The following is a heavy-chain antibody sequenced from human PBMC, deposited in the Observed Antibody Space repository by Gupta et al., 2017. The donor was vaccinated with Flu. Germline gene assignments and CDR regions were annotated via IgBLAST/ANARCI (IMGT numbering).Heavy chain of an antibody. Sequence: EVQLVESGGGLVKPGGSLRLSCAASGFPFSSYSMNWVRQAPGKGLEWVSSISSSSSYIYYADSVKGRFTISRDNAKNSLYLQMNSLRAEDTAVYYCARSAWSSGWFPYYFDYWGQGTLVTVSS. V-gene: IGHV3-21*01. D-gene: IGHD6-19*01. CDR1: GFPFSSYS. CDR3: ARSAWSSGWFPYYFDY. CDR2: ISSSSSYI. J-gene: IGHJ4*02.